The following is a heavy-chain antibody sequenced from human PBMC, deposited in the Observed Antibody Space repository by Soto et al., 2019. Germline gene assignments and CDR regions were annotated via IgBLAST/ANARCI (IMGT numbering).Heavy chain of an antibody. D-gene: IGHD4-17*01. CDR2: LTPNNGDT. V-gene: IGHV1-8*01. J-gene: IGHJ4*02. CDR1: GYTFTNYD. CDR3: ERENGDFDY. Sequence: QVQLVQSGAEVKKPGASVKVSCKAAGYTFTNYDINWVRQASGQGLEWMGWLTPNNGDTGIAQKFQGRLTMTSNTSISTAYMELSSLRSEDTAVYYCERENGDFDYWGQGAQVTVSS.